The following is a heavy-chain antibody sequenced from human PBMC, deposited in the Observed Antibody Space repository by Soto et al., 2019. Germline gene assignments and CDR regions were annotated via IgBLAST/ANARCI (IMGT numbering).Heavy chain of an antibody. CDR2: VSRSGDET. J-gene: IGHJ4*02. V-gene: IGHV3-23*01. CDR3: AFSYHCDY. Sequence: GGSLRLSCAASGFTFSSYWMHWVRQAPGKGLVWVSSVSRSGDETYYADSVKGRLTISRDNSKNTLYLQMNSLRGEDTAVYYCAFSYHCDYWGQGTLVTVSS. CDR1: GFTFSSYW.